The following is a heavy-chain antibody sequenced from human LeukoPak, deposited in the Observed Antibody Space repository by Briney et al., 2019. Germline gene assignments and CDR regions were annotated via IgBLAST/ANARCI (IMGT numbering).Heavy chain of an antibody. CDR2: IYYSGST. V-gene: IGHV4-59*01. CDR3: ARVKPYSSGWYYYYFDY. J-gene: IGHJ4*02. Sequence: SETLSLTCTVSGGSISSYYWSWIRQPPGKGLEWIGYIYYSGSTNYNPSLKSRVTISVDTSKNQFSLKLSSVTAADTAVYYCARVKPYSSGWYYYYFDYWGQGTLVTVSS. D-gene: IGHD6-19*01. CDR1: GGSISSYY.